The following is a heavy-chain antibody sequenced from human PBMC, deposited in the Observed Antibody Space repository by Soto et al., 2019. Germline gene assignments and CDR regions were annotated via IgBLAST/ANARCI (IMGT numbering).Heavy chain of an antibody. CDR3: ARHSNHPGYCSSTSCLVPFQH. Sequence: SETLSLTCTVSGGSISSSSYYWGWIRQPPGKGLEWIGSIYYSGSTYYNPSLKSRVTLSVDTSKNQFSLKLSSVTAADTAVYYCARHSNHPGYCSSTSCLVPFQHWGQGTLVTVSS. CDR1: GGSISSSSYY. V-gene: IGHV4-39*01. J-gene: IGHJ1*01. D-gene: IGHD2-2*01. CDR2: IYYSGST.